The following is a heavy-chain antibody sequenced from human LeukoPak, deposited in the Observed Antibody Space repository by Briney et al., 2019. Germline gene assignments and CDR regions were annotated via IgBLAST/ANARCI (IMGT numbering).Heavy chain of an antibody. V-gene: IGHV1-69*05. CDR2: IIPIFGTA. J-gene: IGHJ4*02. Sequence: SVNVSCKASGGTFSSYAISWVRQAPGQGVEWMGRIIPIFGTANYAQKFQGRVTITTDESTSTAYMELSSLRSEDTAVYYCCSVIIDGYFDYWGQGTLVTVSS. D-gene: IGHD3-3*01. CDR3: CSVIIDGYFDY. CDR1: GGTFSSYA.